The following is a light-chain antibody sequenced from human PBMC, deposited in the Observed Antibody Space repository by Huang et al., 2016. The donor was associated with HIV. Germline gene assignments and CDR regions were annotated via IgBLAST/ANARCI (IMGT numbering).Light chain of an antibody. CDR2: AAS. CDR1: QDISTW. V-gene: IGKV1-12*01. Sequence: DIQMTQSPSSVSASVGDKVTITCRASQDISTWLAWYQQKPGKAPKLLIFAASRLHDAVPPIFSGTGSGTSFTLTITNLQPDDFATYYCQQSDRFPLTFGGGTRVDIK. J-gene: IGKJ4*01. CDR3: QQSDRFPLT.